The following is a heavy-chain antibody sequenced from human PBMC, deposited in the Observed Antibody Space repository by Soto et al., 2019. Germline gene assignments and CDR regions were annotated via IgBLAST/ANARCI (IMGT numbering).Heavy chain of an antibody. CDR2: ILHSGSS. CDR3: ARGMYKSGWNLDL. D-gene: IGHD6-19*01. CDR1: GGSVISATYF. J-gene: IGHJ5*02. V-gene: IGHV4-61*01. Sequence: PSETLSLTCPVSGGSVISATYFWIWVRQPPGGGLEWIAYILHSGSSMYNPSLKSRVTISLSTPTTQFSLRLTSVTAADTAVYYCARGMYKSGWNLDLWGQGIVVTVSS.